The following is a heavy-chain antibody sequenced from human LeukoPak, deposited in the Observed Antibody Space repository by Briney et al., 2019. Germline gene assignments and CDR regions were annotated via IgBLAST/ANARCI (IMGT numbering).Heavy chain of an antibody. CDR3: ARGSGSYPSGDFDY. D-gene: IGHD1-26*01. V-gene: IGHV3-20*04. CDR1: GFTFDDYG. CDR2: INWNGGGT. Sequence: GGSLRLSCAASGFTFDDYGMSWVRQAPGKGLEWVSGINWNGGGTGYADSVKGRFTISRDNAKNSLYLQMNSLRAEDTALYYCARGSGSYPSGDFDYWGQGTLVTVSS. J-gene: IGHJ4*02.